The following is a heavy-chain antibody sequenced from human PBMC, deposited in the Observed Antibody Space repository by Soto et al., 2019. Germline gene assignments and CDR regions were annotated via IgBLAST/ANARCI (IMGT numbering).Heavy chain of an antibody. D-gene: IGHD1-26*01. J-gene: IGHJ3*02. CDR2: IIPIFGTA. CDR3: ARDLGTEWELVSPNDDAFAI. CDR1: GGTFSSYA. Sequence: ASVKVSCKASGGTFSSYAISWVRQAPGQGLEWMGGIIPIFGTANYAQKFQGRVTITADESTSTAYMELSSLRSEDTAVYYCARDLGTEWELVSPNDDAFAIWGQGTMVTVSS. V-gene: IGHV1-69*13.